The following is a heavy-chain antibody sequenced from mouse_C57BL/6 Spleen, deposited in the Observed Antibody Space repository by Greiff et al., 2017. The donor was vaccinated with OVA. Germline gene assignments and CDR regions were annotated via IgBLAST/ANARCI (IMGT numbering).Heavy chain of an antibody. D-gene: IGHD1-1*01. Sequence: VQLVESGAELVRPGTSVKVSCKASGYAFTNYLIEWVKQRPGQGLEWIGVINPGSGGTNYNEKFKGKATLTADKSSSTAYMQLSSLTSEDSAVYFCARGATVAYWYFDVWGTGTTVTVSS. CDR1: GYAFTNYL. J-gene: IGHJ1*03. CDR2: INPGSGGT. CDR3: ARGATVAYWYFDV. V-gene: IGHV1-54*01.